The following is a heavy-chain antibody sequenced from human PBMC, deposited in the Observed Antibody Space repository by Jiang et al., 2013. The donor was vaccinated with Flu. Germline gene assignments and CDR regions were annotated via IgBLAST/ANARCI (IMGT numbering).Heavy chain of an antibody. J-gene: IGHJ4*02. V-gene: IGHV6-1*01. CDR2: TYYRSKWYN. D-gene: IGHD2-15*01. CDR3: SRGYCSGGSCYSVD. Sequence: QTLSLTCVISGDNVSSNSAAWNWIRQSPSRGLEWLGRTYYRSKWYNDYAVSVKSRITINPDTSKNQFSLQLNSVTPEDTAVYYCSRGYCSGGSCYSVDWGQGTLVTVSS. CDR1: GDNVSSNSAA.